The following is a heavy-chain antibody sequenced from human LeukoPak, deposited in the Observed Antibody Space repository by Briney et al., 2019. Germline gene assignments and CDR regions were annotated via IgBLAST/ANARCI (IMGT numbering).Heavy chain of an antibody. CDR2: ISSGSSYI. J-gene: IGHJ4*02. CDR1: GFTFSSYS. CDR3: ARDGATTVTDFDY. Sequence: GSLRLSCAASGFTFSSYSMNWVRQAPGKGLEWVSSISSGSSYIYYADSVKGRFTISRDNAKNSLYLQMNSLRAEDTAVYYCARDGATTVTDFDYWGQGTLVTVST. D-gene: IGHD4-17*01. V-gene: IGHV3-21*04.